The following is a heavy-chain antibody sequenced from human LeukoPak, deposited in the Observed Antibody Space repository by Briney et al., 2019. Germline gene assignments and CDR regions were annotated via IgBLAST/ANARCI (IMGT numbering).Heavy chain of an antibody. J-gene: IGHJ6*04. CDR2: INHSGST. D-gene: IGHD1-26*01. CDR3: ARGREGPANYYGMDV. V-gene: IGHV4-34*01. CDR1: GGSFSGYY. Sequence: SETLSLTCAVYGGSFSGYYWSWVRQPPGKGLEWIGEINHSGSTNYNPSLKSRVTISVDTSKNQFSLKLSSVTAADTAVYYCARGREGPANYYGMDVWGKGTTVTVSS.